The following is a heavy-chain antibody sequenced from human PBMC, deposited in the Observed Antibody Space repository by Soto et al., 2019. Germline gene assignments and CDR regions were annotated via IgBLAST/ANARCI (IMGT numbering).Heavy chain of an antibody. V-gene: IGHV3-33*01. CDR3: ARDPGVAVAGPAFDY. CDR2: IWYDGSNK. Sequence: GGSLRLSCAASGFTFSSYGMHWVRQAPGKGLEWVAVIWYDGSNKYYADSVKGRFTISRDNSKNTLYLQMNSLRAEDTAVYYCARDPGVAVAGPAFDYWGQGTLVTVSS. CDR1: GFTFSSYG. J-gene: IGHJ4*02. D-gene: IGHD6-19*01.